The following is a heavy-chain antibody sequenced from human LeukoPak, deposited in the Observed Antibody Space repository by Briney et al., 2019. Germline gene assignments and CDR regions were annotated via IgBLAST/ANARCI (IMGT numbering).Heavy chain of an antibody. CDR1: GGSISRGDYY. J-gene: IGHJ4*02. CDR3: ARSGDIFGSPSTDY. Sequence: SQTLSLTCTVSGGSISRGDYYWSWIRQPPGKGLEWIGYIYYSGSTYYNPSLKCRVTISVDTSKNHFSLKLSSVTAADTAVYYCARSGDIFGSPSTDYWAREPWSPSPQ. CDR2: IYYSGST. V-gene: IGHV4-30-4*08. D-gene: IGHD3-9*01.